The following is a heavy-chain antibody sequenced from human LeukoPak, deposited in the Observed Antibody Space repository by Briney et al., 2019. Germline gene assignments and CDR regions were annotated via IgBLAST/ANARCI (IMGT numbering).Heavy chain of an antibody. Sequence: KPSETLSLTCSVSGGSISSYYWNWIRQPAGKGLEWIGRLYISGSTDYNPSLKSRVTISVDTSKNQFSLKLSSVTAADTAVYFCARHLVTMVRGVITGFDPWGQGTLVTVSS. CDR1: GGSISSYY. CDR3: ARHLVTMVRGVITGFDP. V-gene: IGHV4-4*07. D-gene: IGHD3-10*01. J-gene: IGHJ5*02. CDR2: LYISGST.